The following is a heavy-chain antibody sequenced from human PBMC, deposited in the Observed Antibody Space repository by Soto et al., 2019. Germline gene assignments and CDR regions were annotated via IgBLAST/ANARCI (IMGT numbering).Heavy chain of an antibody. D-gene: IGHD6-13*01. J-gene: IGHJ4*01. CDR2: ISAYNGKT. V-gene: IGHV1-18*01. CDR1: GYTFTSYG. Sequence: QVQLVQSGAEVKKPGASVKVSCKASGYTFTSYGISWVRQAPGQGLEWMGWISAYNGKTNYAQMLQGRVTMTTDTSTSTAYMELRSLRSDDTAVYYCVRVFGSSWYGDYFDYWGQGTMVSVSS. CDR3: VRVFGSSWYGDYFDY.